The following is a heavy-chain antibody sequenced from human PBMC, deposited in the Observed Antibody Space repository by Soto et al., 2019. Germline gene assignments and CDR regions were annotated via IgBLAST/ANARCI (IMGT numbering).Heavy chain of an antibody. Sequence: ILLCADSKFAVSGKSVDCVRQAPGKGLEWVSSISSSSTYIYYADSVRGRFTISRDNTKNSLYLQMDSLRAEDTAVYYCAGAATGGFDPWGQGTLVTVSS. CDR3: AGAATGGFDP. D-gene: IGHD1-26*01. V-gene: IGHV3-21*01. CDR2: ISSSSTYI. J-gene: IGHJ5*02. CDR1: KFAVSGKS.